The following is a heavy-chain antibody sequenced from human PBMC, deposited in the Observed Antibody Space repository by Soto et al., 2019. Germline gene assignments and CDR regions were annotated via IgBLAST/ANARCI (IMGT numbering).Heavy chain of an antibody. D-gene: IGHD2-15*01. CDR1: GGTFSSYA. V-gene: IGHV1-69*12. CDR3: ARDLIVVVVAATDYYYCGMDV. J-gene: IGHJ6*02. CDR2: IIPIFGTA. Sequence: QVQLVQSGAEVKKPGSSVKVSCKASGGTFSSYAISWVRQAPGQGLEWMGGIIPIFGTANYAQKFQGRVTITADESTSKGHMELSSLRDEGTDVYYCARDLIVVVVAATDYYYCGMDVRGQGTTVTVSS.